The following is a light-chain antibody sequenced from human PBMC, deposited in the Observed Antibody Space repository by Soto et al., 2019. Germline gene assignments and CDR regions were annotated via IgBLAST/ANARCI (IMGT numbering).Light chain of an antibody. Sequence: EIVLTQSPGTLSLSPGERATLSCRASQSVSSSYLGWYQQKPGQAPRLLIYGASTRATGIPARFSGSGSGTDFTLTISRLEPEDFAVYYCQQYGSSPPVTFGQGTKVEIK. V-gene: IGKV3-20*01. CDR3: QQYGSSPPVT. CDR1: QSVSSSY. J-gene: IGKJ1*01. CDR2: GAS.